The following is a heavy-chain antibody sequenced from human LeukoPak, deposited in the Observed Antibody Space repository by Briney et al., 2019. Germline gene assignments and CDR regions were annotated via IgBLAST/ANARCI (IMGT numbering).Heavy chain of an antibody. CDR2: ITYDGYYK. J-gene: IGHJ4*02. CDR1: GFTFTSYG. D-gene: IGHD3-10*01. V-gene: IGHV3-30*03. CDR3: ARDLSPVVRASPMGY. Sequence: PGGSLRLSCAASGFTFTSYGMHWVRQAPGKGLEWVALITYDGYYKYYSESVKGRFTISSDTSKNTLYLQMNSLRAEDTAVYYCARDLSPVVRASPMGYWGQGTLVTVSS.